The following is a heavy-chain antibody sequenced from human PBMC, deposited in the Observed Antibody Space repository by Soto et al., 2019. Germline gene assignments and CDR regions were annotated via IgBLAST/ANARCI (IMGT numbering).Heavy chain of an antibody. D-gene: IGHD6-19*01. CDR3: AKDWGRIAVAGWTD. CDR2: VPYTGAHT. V-gene: IGHV3-23*01. CDR1: GFTFSSYA. J-gene: IGHJ4*02. Sequence: EVQLLESGGGLVQPGGSLRLSCTASGFTFSSYAMSWARQAPGKGLEWLATFAVPYTGAHTFYADSVVCRLTLSREDSKNTLYLQLNSLRVEDTAVYYCAKDWGRIAVAGWTDWGPGTLVTVSS.